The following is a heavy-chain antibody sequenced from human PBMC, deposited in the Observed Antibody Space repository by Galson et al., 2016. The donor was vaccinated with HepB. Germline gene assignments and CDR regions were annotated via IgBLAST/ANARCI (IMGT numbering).Heavy chain of an antibody. D-gene: IGHD3-10*01. J-gene: IGHJ5*02. CDR2: INVGTGDT. CDR1: GYTFTSNA. V-gene: IGHV1-3*01. CDR3: ARSSWFGGWT. Sequence: SVKVSCKASGYTFTSNAIHWVRQAPGQRLEWMGWINVGTGDTKYSQKFQGRVTITRDTSASTAYMEVSSLRSEDTAVYYCARSSWFGGWTWGQGTLVTVSS.